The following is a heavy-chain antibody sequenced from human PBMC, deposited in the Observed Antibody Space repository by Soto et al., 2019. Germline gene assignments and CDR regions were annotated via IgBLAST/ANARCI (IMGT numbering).Heavy chain of an antibody. V-gene: IGHV3-7*03. Sequence: EVQLVESGGGLVQPGGSLRLSCAASGFTFSSYWMSWVRQAPGKGLEWVANIKQDGSEKYYVDSVKGRFTISRDNAKNSLYLQMNSLRAEDTAVYYCARDSSRKQQLVHYFDYWGQGTLVTVSS. CDR2: IKQDGSEK. D-gene: IGHD6-13*01. J-gene: IGHJ4*02. CDR1: GFTFSSYW. CDR3: ARDSSRKQQLVHYFDY.